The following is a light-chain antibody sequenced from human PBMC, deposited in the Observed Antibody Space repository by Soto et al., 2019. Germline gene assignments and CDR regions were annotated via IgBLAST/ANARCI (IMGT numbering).Light chain of an antibody. CDR2: GAS. CDR3: QQYNNWPSWT. Sequence: EIVMTQSPATLSVSPGERVTLSCRASQSVSSNLAWYQQKPGQAPSLLIYGASTRATGTPARFSGSGSGTEFTLTISSLQSEDFAVYYCQQYNNWPSWTFGQGTKVDIK. V-gene: IGKV3-15*01. J-gene: IGKJ1*01. CDR1: QSVSSN.